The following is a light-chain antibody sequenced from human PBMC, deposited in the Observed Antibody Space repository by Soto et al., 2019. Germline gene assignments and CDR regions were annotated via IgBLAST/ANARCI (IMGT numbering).Light chain of an antibody. J-gene: IGLJ2*01. CDR1: SSDVGGYNY. Sequence: QSVLTQPPSASGSPGQSVTISCTGTSSDVGGYNYVSWYQQHPGKAPKLMMYEVIKRPSGVPDRFSGSKSGNTASLTVSGLQAEDEAHYYCTSYAGSNNLVVSGGGTKLTVL. CDR2: EVI. V-gene: IGLV2-8*01. CDR3: TSYAGSNNLVV.